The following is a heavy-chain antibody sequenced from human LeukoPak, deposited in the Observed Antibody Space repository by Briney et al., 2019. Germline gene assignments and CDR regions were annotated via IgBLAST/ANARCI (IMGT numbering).Heavy chain of an antibody. D-gene: IGHD6-13*01. CDR3: ARVVYRDSSSFGSDY. Sequence: GGSLRLSCAASGFTFSSYSMNWVRQAPGKGLEWVSSISSSSSYIYYADSVKGRFTISRDNAKNSLYQQMNSPRAEDTAVYYCARVVYRDSSSFGSDYWGQGTLVTVSS. V-gene: IGHV3-21*01. J-gene: IGHJ4*02. CDR2: ISSSSSYI. CDR1: GFTFSSYS.